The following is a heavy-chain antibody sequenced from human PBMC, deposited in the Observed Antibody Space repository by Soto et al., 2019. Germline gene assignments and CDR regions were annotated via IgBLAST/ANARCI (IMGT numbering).Heavy chain of an antibody. V-gene: IGHV4-61*01. CDR3: ARVFYDFWTHYYYYGMDV. D-gene: IGHD3-3*01. J-gene: IGHJ6*02. CDR1: GDSVSRGSYY. CDR2: IYYSGST. Sequence: SETLSLTCTVSGDSVSRGSYYWSWIRQPPGKGLEWIGYIYYSGSTNYNPSLKSRVTISVDTSKNQFSLKLSSVTAADTAVYYCARVFYDFWTHYYYYGMDVWGQGTTVTVSS.